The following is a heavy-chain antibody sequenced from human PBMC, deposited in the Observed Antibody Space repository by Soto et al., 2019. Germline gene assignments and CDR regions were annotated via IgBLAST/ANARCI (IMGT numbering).Heavy chain of an antibody. CDR3: AKTTQWPNWFDP. CDR2: ISGSGGST. V-gene: IGHV3-23*01. CDR1: GFTFSSYA. J-gene: IGHJ5*02. Sequence: PGGSLRLSCAASGFTFSSYAMSWVRQAPGKGLEWVSAISGSGGSTYYADSVKGRFTISRDNSTNTLYLQMNSLRAEDTAVYYCAKTTQWPNWFDPWGQGTLVTVSS. D-gene: IGHD6-19*01.